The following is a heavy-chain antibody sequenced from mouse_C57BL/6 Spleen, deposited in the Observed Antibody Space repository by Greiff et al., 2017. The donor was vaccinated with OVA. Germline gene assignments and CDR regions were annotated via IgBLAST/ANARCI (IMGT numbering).Heavy chain of an antibody. CDR2: IHPSDSDT. V-gene: IGHV1-74*01. Sequence: VQLQQPGAELVKPGASVKVSCKASGYTFTSYWMHWVKQRPGQGLEWIGRIHPSDSDTNYNQKFKGKATLTVDKSSSTAYMQLSILTSKDSAVYDCAIGTAQATYRFDYWGQGTTLTVSS. CDR1: GYTFTSYW. CDR3: AIGTAQATYRFDY. J-gene: IGHJ2*01. D-gene: IGHD3-2*02.